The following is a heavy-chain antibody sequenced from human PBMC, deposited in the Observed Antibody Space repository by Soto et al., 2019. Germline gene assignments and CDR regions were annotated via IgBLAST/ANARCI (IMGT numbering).Heavy chain of an antibody. J-gene: IGHJ1*01. Sequence: QVQLQESGPGLVKPSETLSLTCSVSGASITSHNCNWIRHPARQGQEWVGRMNVGGSINYNHALNCRITMTIDTSKNQASLHVSSVTAADTATDDGASDRGGSNSSCFCYFPPWGHGTLVTVSS. D-gene: IGHD3-22*01. V-gene: IGHV4-4*07. CDR1: GASITSHN. CDR2: MNVGGSI. CDR3: ASDRGGSNSSCFCYFPP.